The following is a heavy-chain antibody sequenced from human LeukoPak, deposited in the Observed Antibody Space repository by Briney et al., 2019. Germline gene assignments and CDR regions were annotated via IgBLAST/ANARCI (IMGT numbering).Heavy chain of an antibody. CDR2: INNDGSST. J-gene: IGHJ4*02. CDR3: ARGFYGDYTFDY. CDR1: GFTFSSYW. V-gene: IGHV3-74*01. D-gene: IGHD4-17*01. Sequence: GGSLRLSCAASGFTFSSYWMHWVRQAPGKGLVWVSRINNDGSSTSYADSVKGRFTISRDNAKNTLYLQMNSLRAEDTAVYYCARGFYGDYTFDYWGQGTLVTVSS.